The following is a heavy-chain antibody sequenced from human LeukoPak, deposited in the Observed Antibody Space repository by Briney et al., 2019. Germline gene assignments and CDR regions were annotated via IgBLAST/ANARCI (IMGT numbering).Heavy chain of an antibody. V-gene: IGHV5-51*01. CDR3: ARRPRYTYFDY. D-gene: IGHD5-24*01. CDR1: GYSFTSYW. J-gene: IGHJ4*02. Sequence: GESLKISCKGSGYSFTSYWIGWVRQMPGKGLEWMGIINPRDSDTRYSPSFQGQVTISADKSISTAYLQWSSLKASDTAMYYCARRPRYTYFDYWGQGTLVTVSS. CDR2: INPRDSDT.